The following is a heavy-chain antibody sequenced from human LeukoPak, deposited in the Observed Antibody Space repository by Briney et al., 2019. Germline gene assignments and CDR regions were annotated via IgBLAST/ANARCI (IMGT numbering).Heavy chain of an antibody. CDR2: IYYSGST. D-gene: IGHD4-17*01. Sequence: SETLSLTRTVSGGSISSYYWTWIRQPPGKGLEWIGYIYYSGSTNYNPSLESRVTTSVDTPKNQFSLKLSSVTAADTAVYYCARGGDYASGWFDPWGQGTLVTVSS. CDR3: ARGGDYASGWFDP. J-gene: IGHJ5*02. V-gene: IGHV4-59*08. CDR1: GGSISSYY.